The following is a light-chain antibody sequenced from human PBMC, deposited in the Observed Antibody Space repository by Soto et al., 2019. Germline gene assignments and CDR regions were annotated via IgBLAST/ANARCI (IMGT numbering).Light chain of an antibody. CDR2: DAS. CDR1: QSVSNNY. Sequence: EIVLTQSPGTLSLSPGERATLSCRASQSVSNNYLAWYQQKPGQAPRLLIYDASNRATGIPARFSGSGSGTDFTLTISSLEPEDFAVYYCQQRSNWPRTFGQGTRLEI. J-gene: IGKJ5*01. CDR3: QQRSNWPRT. V-gene: IGKV3-11*01.